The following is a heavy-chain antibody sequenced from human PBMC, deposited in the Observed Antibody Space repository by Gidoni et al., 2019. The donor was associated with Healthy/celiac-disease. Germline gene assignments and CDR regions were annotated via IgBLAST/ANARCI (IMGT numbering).Heavy chain of an antibody. CDR1: GFTVSSDA. D-gene: IGHD6-19*01. CDR2: IIGSGGST. Sequence: EGQLLESGGGWVQPGGSLRLSGAAAGFTVSSDAMSWVRQAPGKGLEWVSAIIGSGGSTSYADSVKGRFTISRDNSKNTLYLQMNSLRAEGTAVYYCAKDGGSGWPDFDYWGQGTLVTVSS. V-gene: IGHV3-23*01. CDR3: AKDGGSGWPDFDY. J-gene: IGHJ4*02.